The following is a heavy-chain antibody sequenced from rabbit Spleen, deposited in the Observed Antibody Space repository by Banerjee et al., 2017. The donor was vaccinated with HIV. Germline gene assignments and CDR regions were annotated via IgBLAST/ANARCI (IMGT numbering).Heavy chain of an antibody. CDR3: VRDTWNFNL. D-gene: IGHD3-1*01. V-gene: IGHV1S45*01. CDR1: GFSFSSSYW. Sequence: EESGGDLVQPEGSLTLTCTASGFSFSSSYWICWVRQAPGKGLEWIGYIDPVFGSTYYASWVNGRFTISRHNAQNTLYLQLNSLTAADTATYFCVRDTWNFNLWGPGTLVTVS. J-gene: IGHJ4*01. CDR2: IDPVFGST.